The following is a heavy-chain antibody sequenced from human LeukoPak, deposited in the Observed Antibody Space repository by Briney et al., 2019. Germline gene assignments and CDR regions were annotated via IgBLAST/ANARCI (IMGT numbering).Heavy chain of an antibody. J-gene: IGHJ3*02. D-gene: IGHD6-19*01. CDR3: ASPHSSGWYGGAFDI. V-gene: IGHV5-51*01. CDR1: GHSLTNYW. CDR2: IYPADSDT. Sequence: GESLKISCKGSGHSLTNYWIGWVRQVPGKGLEWMGIIYPADSDTRYSPSFQGQVTISADKSTSTAYLQWSSLKASDTAMYYCASPHSSGWYGGAFDIWGQGTMVTVSS.